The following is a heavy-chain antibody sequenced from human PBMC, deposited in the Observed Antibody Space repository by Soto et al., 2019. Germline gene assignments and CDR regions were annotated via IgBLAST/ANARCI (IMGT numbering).Heavy chain of an antibody. D-gene: IGHD6-19*01. Sequence: GESLKISCAASGFTVSLSYMSWVRQAPGKGLEWVSTIYRDGSTYYADSVEGRFTISRDNSKNTLYLQMNSLRAEDTATYYCARGKGIGWYESSDYWGQGTLVTVSS. CDR2: IYRDGST. CDR1: GFTVSLSY. V-gene: IGHV3-53*01. J-gene: IGHJ4*02. CDR3: ARGKGIGWYESSDY.